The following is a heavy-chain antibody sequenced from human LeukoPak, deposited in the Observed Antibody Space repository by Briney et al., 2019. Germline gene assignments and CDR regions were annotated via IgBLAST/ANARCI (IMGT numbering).Heavy chain of an antibody. Sequence: ASVKVSCKASGYTFTSYYMHWVRQAPGQGLEWMGIINPSGGSTSYAQKFQGRVTMTRDTSTSTVYTELSSLRSEDAAVYYCARGGYSYGYPNYYYYYGMDVWGQGTTVTVSS. CDR3: ARGGYSYGYPNYYYYYGMDV. V-gene: IGHV1-46*01. CDR2: INPSGGST. J-gene: IGHJ6*02. D-gene: IGHD5-18*01. CDR1: GYTFTSYY.